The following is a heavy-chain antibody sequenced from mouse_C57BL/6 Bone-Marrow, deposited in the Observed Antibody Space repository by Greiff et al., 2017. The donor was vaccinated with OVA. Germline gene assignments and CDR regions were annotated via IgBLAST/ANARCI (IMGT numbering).Heavy chain of an antibody. Sequence: VKLQESGPGLVAPSQSLSITCTVSGFSLTSYGVHWVRQPPGKGLEWLVVIWSDGSTNYNSALKSRLSISKDNSKSQVFLKMNSLQTDDTAMYYCARQRWLLHAMDYWGQGTSVTVSS. V-gene: IGHV2-6-1*01. D-gene: IGHD2-3*01. CDR3: ARQRWLLHAMDY. CDR2: IWSDGST. J-gene: IGHJ4*01. CDR1: GFSLTSYG.